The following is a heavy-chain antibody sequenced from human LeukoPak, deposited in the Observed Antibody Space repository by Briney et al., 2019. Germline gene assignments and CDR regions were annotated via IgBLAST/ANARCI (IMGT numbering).Heavy chain of an antibody. CDR1: GFTVSSNY. CDR2: SYSGCST. V-gene: IGHV3-53*01. J-gene: IGHJ5*02. D-gene: IGHD5-18*01. CDR3: ARGTAIVTP. Sequence: PGGSLRLSCAASGFTVSSNYMSWVRQAPGKGLEWVAVSYSGCSTYYADSVKGRFTISIDNSKNTLDLQMNGLRDEDTAVYYCARGTAIVTPWGQGTLVTVSS.